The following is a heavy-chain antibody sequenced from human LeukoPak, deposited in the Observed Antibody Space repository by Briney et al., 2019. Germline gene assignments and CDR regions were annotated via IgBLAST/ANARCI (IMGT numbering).Heavy chain of an antibody. V-gene: IGHV4-34*01. CDR2: INHSGST. Sequence: PSETLSLTCAVYGGSFSGYYWSWIRQPPGKGLEWIGEINHSGSTNYNPSLKSRVTISVDTSKNQFSLKLSSVTAADTAVYYCARRDESSGYYYWFDPWGQGTLVTVSS. CDR1: GGSFSGYY. D-gene: IGHD3-22*01. J-gene: IGHJ5*02. CDR3: ARRDESSGYYYWFDP.